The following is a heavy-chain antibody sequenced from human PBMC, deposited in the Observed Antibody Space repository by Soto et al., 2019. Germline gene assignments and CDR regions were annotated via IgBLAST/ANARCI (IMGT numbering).Heavy chain of an antibody. Sequence: GSSLKVYCVASGFTFNIYGMHWVRQAPDKGLEWVALISYDGSNQYYADSVKGRFTISRDNSKNTLFLQMNSLRADDTAVYYCAKDQASGQGSFDSWGQGTLVTVSS. J-gene: IGHJ4*02. CDR1: GFTFNIYG. CDR3: AKDQASGQGSFDS. V-gene: IGHV3-30*18. CDR2: ISYDGSNQ.